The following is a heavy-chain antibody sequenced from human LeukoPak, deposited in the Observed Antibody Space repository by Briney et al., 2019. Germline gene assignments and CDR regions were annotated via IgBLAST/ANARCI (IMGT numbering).Heavy chain of an antibody. J-gene: IGHJ6*02. CDR3: AKDHISGPYSHYYHGMDV. CDR2: ISYDGSNK. CDR1: GFTFSSYG. V-gene: IGHV3-30*18. D-gene: IGHD3-10*01. Sequence: GGSLRLSCAASGFTFSSYGMQWVRQSPGKGLEWVAVISYDGSNKYYADSVKGRFTISRDNSKNTLYLQMNSLRPEDTAVYYCAKDHISGPYSHYYHGMDVWGPGTTVTAS.